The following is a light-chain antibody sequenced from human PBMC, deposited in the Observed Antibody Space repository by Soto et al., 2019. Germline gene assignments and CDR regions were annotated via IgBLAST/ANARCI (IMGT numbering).Light chain of an antibody. CDR1: QNVRSY. J-gene: IGKJ5*01. CDR2: DVS. CDR3: QQRSNWPIT. V-gene: IGKV3-11*01. Sequence: EIVLTQSPANLSLSPGERATLSCGASQNVRSYLAWYHQKPGQAPRLLIYDVSNRATGIPARFSGSGSGTDFTLTISSLEPEDFAVYYCQQRSNWPITFGQGTRVEIK.